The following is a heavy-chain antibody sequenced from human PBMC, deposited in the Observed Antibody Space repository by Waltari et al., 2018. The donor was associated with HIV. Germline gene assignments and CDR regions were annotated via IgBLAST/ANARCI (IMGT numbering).Heavy chain of an antibody. Sequence: LVKPSETLSLNCSVSGGHVSTYYWNWIRQPPGKGLAWSGGIFYSGSTSYSPSFRSRVTMSIDTSKDYFSLRLDSVTAADTALYYCARRPVIPSTIRNAFDVWSQGTMVTVSS. CDR1: GGHVSTYY. V-gene: IGHV4-59*02. J-gene: IGHJ3*01. D-gene: IGHD2-2*01. CDR3: ARRPVIPSTIRNAFDV. CDR2: IFYSGST.